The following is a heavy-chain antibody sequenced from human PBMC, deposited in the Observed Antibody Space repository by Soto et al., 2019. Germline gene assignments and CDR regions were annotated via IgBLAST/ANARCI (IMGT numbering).Heavy chain of an antibody. D-gene: IGHD3-9*01. Sequence: LRLSCEGSGFIFSRYGMHWVRQAPGKGLEWVALISYDGSNKYYADSVKGRFTISRDNSLNTLYLQLNSLRSEDTAVYYCAKGQDWDHDRFNIWGQGTLVTVSS. V-gene: IGHV3-30*18. CDR1: GFIFSRYG. CDR2: ISYDGSNK. CDR3: AKGQDWDHDRFNI. J-gene: IGHJ3*02.